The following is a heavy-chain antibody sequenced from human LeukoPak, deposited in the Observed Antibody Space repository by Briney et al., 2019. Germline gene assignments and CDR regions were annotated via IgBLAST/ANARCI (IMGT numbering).Heavy chain of an antibody. CDR1: GGSFSGYF. CDR3: ARGDGGAVAGTFYFDY. J-gene: IGHJ4*02. D-gene: IGHD6-19*01. V-gene: IGHV4-34*01. Sequence: SETLSLTCADSGGSFSGYFGRWIRQPPGKGLEWIGEINHSGSTNYNPSLKSRVTISVDTSKNQFSLKLSSVTAADTAVYYCARGDGGAVAGTFYFDYWGQGTLVTVSS. CDR2: INHSGST.